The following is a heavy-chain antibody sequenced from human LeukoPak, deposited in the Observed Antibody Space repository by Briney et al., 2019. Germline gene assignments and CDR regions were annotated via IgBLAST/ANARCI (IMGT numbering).Heavy chain of an antibody. CDR2: ISGSGGST. J-gene: IGHJ5*02. D-gene: IGHD1-26*01. CDR3: ARGGVGGNWFDP. V-gene: IGHV3-23*01. CDR1: GFTFSSYA. Sequence: PGGSLRLSCAASGFTFSSYAMSWVRQAPGKGLEWVSAISGSGGSTYYADSVKGRFTISRDNAKNSLYLQMNSLRAEDTAVYYCARGGVGGNWFDPWGQGTLVTVSS.